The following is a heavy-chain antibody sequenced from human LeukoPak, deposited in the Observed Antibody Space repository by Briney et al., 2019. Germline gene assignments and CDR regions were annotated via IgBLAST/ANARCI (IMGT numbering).Heavy chain of an antibody. CDR2: INHSGST. CDR3: ARGGRIVVVPAAFHRTSPGRNWFDP. CDR1: GGSFSGYY. Sequence: SETLSLTCAVYGGSFSGYYWSWIRQPPGKGLEWIGEINHSGSTNYNPSLKSRVTISVDTSKNQFSLKLSSVTAADTAVYYCARGGRIVVVPAAFHRTSPGRNWFDPWGQGTLVTVSS. D-gene: IGHD2-2*01. J-gene: IGHJ5*02. V-gene: IGHV4-34*01.